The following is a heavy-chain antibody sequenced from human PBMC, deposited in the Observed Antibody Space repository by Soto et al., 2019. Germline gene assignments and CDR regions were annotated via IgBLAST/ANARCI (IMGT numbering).Heavy chain of an antibody. CDR2: ISAYNGNT. V-gene: IGHV1-18*01. J-gene: IGHJ3*02. CDR3: ARVVHYYDSSGYSPSDAFDI. CDR1: GYTFTSYG. Sequence: ASVKVSCKASGYTFTSYGTSWVRQAPGQGLEWMGWISAYNGNTNYAQKLQGRVTMTTDTSTSTAYMELRSLRSDDTAVYYCARVVHYYDSSGYSPSDAFDIWGQGTMVTVSS. D-gene: IGHD3-22*01.